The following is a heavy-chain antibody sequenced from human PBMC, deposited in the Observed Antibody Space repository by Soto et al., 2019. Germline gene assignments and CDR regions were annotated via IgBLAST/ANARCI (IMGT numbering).Heavy chain of an antibody. Sequence: VASVKVSGKASGGLFSSYPISWVRQVPGQGLEWMGGIIPVFQTAYYTQRFQGRVTITADESTNTAYMELSSLRSEDTAIYYCARGGSGYTWFNEFWGQGTLVTVSS. CDR3: ARGGSGYTWFNEF. D-gene: IGHD3-22*01. V-gene: IGHV1-69*13. CDR2: IIPVFQTA. CDR1: GGLFSSYP. J-gene: IGHJ4*02.